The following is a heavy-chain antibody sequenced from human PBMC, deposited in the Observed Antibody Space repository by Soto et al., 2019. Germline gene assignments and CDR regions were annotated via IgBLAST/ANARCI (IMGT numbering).Heavy chain of an antibody. J-gene: IGHJ3*02. Sequence: SDTLSLTCAIPGCSISSGGYSWTWIRQPPGTGLEWIGYIYHSGSPYYNPSLKSRVTISVDRSKNQFSLKLSSVTAADTAVYYCARGRAPTTVVTGRGAFDIWGQGTMVT. V-gene: IGHV4-30-2*01. CDR3: ARGRAPTTVVTGRGAFDI. D-gene: IGHD4-17*01. CDR2: IYHSGSP. CDR1: GCSISSGGYS.